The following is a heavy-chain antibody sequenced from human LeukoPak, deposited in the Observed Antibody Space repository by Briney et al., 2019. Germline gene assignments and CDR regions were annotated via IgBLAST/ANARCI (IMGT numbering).Heavy chain of an antibody. J-gene: IGHJ5*02. Sequence: GGSLRLSCAASGFTFTNAWMSWVRQAPGQGLEWVGCIKSKTGSGTTGYAAPVKGRFTISRDDSKNTLYLQMNSLKSEVTAVYYCTTELPVAEWFDPWGQGTLVTVSS. D-gene: IGHD2-21*01. CDR2: IKSKTGSGTT. V-gene: IGHV3-15*01. CDR3: TTELPVAEWFDP. CDR1: GFTFTNAW.